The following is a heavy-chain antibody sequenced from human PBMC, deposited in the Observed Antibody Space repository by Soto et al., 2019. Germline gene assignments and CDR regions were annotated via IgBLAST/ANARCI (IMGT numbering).Heavy chain of an antibody. V-gene: IGHV3-33*01. Sequence: GGSLRLSCAASGFTFSNYGMHWVRQAPGKGLEWVAVIWYDGNNKYYADSVKGRFTISRDNSNNTLYVQMASLRAEDTAVYYCARGLHSLFDYWGQGTLVTVSS. CDR2: IWYDGNNK. J-gene: IGHJ4*02. CDR1: GFTFSNYG. D-gene: IGHD2-21*01. CDR3: ARGLHSLFDY.